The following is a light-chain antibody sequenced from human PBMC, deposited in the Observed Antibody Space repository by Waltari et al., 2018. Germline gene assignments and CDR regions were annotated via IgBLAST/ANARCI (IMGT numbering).Light chain of an antibody. Sequence: EIVMTQSPATLSVPPGERATLSCRASQRVSSNLAWYQQKPGQAPRLLIYGASTRATGIPARFSGSGSGTEFTLTISSLQSEDFAVYYCQQYNNWPPGTFGQGTKVEIK. J-gene: IGKJ1*01. V-gene: IGKV3-15*01. CDR1: QRVSSN. CDR3: QQYNNWPPGT. CDR2: GAS.